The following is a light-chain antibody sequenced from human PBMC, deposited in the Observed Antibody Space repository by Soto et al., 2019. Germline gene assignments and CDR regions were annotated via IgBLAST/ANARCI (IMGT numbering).Light chain of an antibody. V-gene: IGLV1-44*01. CDR2: SNN. Sequence: QSVLTQPPSASGTPGQRVTISCSGSSSNIGSNTVNWYKQLPGTAPKLLIYSNNQRPSCVPDRFSGSKSGTSASLAISGLQSEDEADYYCAAWDDRLIGAVFGGGTKLTVL. CDR1: SSNIGSNT. J-gene: IGLJ2*01. CDR3: AAWDDRLIGAV.